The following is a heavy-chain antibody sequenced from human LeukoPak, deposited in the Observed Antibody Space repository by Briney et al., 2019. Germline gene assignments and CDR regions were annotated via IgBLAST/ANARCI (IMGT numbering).Heavy chain of an antibody. CDR1: GGTFSSYG. CDR3: ARLDEYSSSSRYYGMDV. Sequence: GSSVKVSCKASGGTFSSYGISWVRQAPGQGLEWMGGIIPIFGTANYAQKFQSRVTITADESTSTAYMELSSLRSEDTAVYYCARLDEYSSSSRYYGMDVWGQGTTVTVSS. V-gene: IGHV1-69*01. D-gene: IGHD6-6*01. CDR2: IIPIFGTA. J-gene: IGHJ6*02.